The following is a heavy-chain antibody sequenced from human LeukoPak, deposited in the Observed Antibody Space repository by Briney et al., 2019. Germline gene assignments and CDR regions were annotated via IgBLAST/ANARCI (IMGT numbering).Heavy chain of an antibody. CDR3: PRDRSIAVVPAAISSSDY. CDR2: INPKSGDT. CDR1: GYIFTGYY. D-gene: IGHD2-2*01. Sequence: ASVKVSCKASGYIFTGYYMHWGRQAPGQGLEWMGWINPKSGDTNFAHKFQGRGTITRDTDISKDYMELNRLTSDDTAVCYCPRDRSIAVVPAAISSSDYWGQGTLVTVSS. J-gene: IGHJ4*02. V-gene: IGHV1-2*07.